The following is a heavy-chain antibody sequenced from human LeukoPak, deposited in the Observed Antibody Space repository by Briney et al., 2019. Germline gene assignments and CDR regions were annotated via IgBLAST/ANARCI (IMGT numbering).Heavy chain of an antibody. J-gene: IGHJ4*02. CDR1: GFTFSSYA. V-gene: IGHV3-23*01. CDR3: ARTSAGATYDY. Sequence: GGSLRLSCAASGFTFSSYAMIWVRQAPGKGLEWVSAISGSGDSTYYADSVKGLFTISRDNSKNTLYLQMGSLRAEDMAVYYCARTSAGATYDYWGQGTVVTVSS. CDR2: ISGSGDST. D-gene: IGHD1-26*01.